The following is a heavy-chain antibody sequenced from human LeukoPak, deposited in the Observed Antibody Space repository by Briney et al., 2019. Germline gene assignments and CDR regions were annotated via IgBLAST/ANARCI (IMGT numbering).Heavy chain of an antibody. D-gene: IGHD3-9*01. V-gene: IGHV4-59*01. CDR2: IYYNGDT. CDR1: GGSITGYS. CDR3: ARVTGYTIEDYFDY. J-gene: IGHJ4*02. Sequence: KSSETLSLTCSVSGGSITGYSWSWIRQTPGKGLEWIGYIYYNGDTHYNPSLNSRLSMSVDTPNKQFSLNLRSVTAADTAVYYCARVTGYTIEDYFDYWGQGTLVTVSS.